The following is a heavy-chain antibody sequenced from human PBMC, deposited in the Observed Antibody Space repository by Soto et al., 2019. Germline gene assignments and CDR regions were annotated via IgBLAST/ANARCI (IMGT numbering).Heavy chain of an antibody. D-gene: IGHD4-17*01. CDR2: IDWDDDK. CDR1: GFPLSTSGMC. J-gene: IGHJ4*02. CDR3: ARIKGYGDYVDY. Sequence: SGPTLVNPTQTLTLTCTFSGFPLSTSGMCVSWIRQPPGKALEWLARIDWDDDKYYSTSLKTRLTISKDTSKNQVVLTMTNMDPVDTATYYCARIKGYGDYVDYWGQGTLVTVSS. V-gene: IGHV2-70*11.